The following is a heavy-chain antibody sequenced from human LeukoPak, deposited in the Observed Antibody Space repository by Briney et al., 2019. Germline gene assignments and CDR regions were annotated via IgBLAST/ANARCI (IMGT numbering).Heavy chain of an antibody. Sequence: SETLSLTCTVSGYSISSGYYWGWIRQPPGKGLEWIGSIYHSGSTYYNPSLKSRVTISVDTSKNQFSLKLSSVTAADTAVYYCARARPYGSGSYGNWFDPWGQGTLITVSS. CDR1: GYSISSGYY. CDR3: ARARPYGSGSYGNWFDP. D-gene: IGHD3-10*01. V-gene: IGHV4-38-2*02. J-gene: IGHJ5*02. CDR2: IYHSGST.